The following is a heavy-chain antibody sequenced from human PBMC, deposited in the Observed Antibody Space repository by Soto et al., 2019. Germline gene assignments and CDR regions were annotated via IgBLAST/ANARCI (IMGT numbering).Heavy chain of an antibody. CDR2: IYWDDNE. Sequence: QITLKESGPTLVKPTQTLTLTCTFSGFSLSTSGAIVGWIRQPPGEALEWLALIYWDDNERYSPSLRRRLTIAKHTSKNQVVLTMTYVGPEDTATYYCAHRDRYSYAYDYWGQGTLVTVSS. D-gene: IGHD5-18*01. CDR3: AHRDRYSYAYDY. V-gene: IGHV2-5*02. J-gene: IGHJ4*02. CDR1: GFSLSTSGAI.